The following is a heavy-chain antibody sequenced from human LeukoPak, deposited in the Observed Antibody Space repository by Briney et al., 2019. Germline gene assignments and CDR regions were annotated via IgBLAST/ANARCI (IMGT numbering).Heavy chain of an antibody. Sequence: SETLSLTCAVYGGSFSGYYWSWIRQPPGKGLEWIGEINHSGSTNYNPSLKSRVTISVDTSKNQFSLKLSSVTAADTAVYYCARGVGIAAAGTLYYYYYYYMDVWGKGTTVTVSS. D-gene: IGHD6-13*01. CDR3: ARGVGIAAAGTLYYYYYYYMDV. CDR1: GGSFSGYY. CDR2: INHSGST. V-gene: IGHV4-34*01. J-gene: IGHJ6*03.